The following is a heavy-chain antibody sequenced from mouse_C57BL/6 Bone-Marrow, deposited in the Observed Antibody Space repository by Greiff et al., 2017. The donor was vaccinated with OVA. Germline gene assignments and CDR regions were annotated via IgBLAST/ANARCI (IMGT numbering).Heavy chain of an antibody. CDR3: AREGYYYGSSPYFDY. Sequence: QVQLQQPGAELVMPGASVKLSCKASGYTFTSYWMHWVKQRPGQGLEWIGEIDPSDSYTNYNQKFKGKSTLTVDKSSSTAYMQLSSRTSEASAVYYCAREGYYYGSSPYFDYWGQGTTLTVSS. CDR2: IDPSDSYT. J-gene: IGHJ2*01. V-gene: IGHV1-69*01. D-gene: IGHD1-1*01. CDR1: GYTFTSYW.